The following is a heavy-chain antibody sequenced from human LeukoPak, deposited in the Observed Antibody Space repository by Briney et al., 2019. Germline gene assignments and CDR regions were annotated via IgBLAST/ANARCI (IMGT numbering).Heavy chain of an antibody. J-gene: IGHJ4*02. CDR1: GFTFSSYN. CDR2: ISTNSDYI. V-gene: IGHV3-21*06. CDR3: ARDRYNWNYTFRY. D-gene: IGHD1-7*01. Sequence: GGSLRLSCAASGFTFSSYNMNWVRQAPGKGLEWVSSISTNSDYIYYADSLKGRFTISRDNAKNSLFLQMNSLRADDTAVYYCARDRYNWNYTFRYWGQGTLVTVSS.